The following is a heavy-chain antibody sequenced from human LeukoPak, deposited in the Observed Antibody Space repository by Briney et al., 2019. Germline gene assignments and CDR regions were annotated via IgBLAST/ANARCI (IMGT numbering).Heavy chain of an antibody. CDR1: GFTFSSYA. D-gene: IGHD6-13*01. CDR2: ISGSGGST. J-gene: IGHJ4*02. Sequence: GGSLRLSCAASGFTFSSYAMSWVRQAPGKGLEWVSAISGSGGSTYYADSVKGRFTISRDNSKNTLYLQMNSLRAEDTAVYYCAKVGGSSSWYPPSHYFDYWGQGTLVTVSS. V-gene: IGHV3-23*01. CDR3: AKVGGSSSWYPPSHYFDY.